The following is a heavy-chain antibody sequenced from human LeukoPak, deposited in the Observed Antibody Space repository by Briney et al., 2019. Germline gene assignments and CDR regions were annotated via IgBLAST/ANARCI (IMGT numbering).Heavy chain of an antibody. Sequence: SETLSLTCTVSGGSISSYYWSWIRQPAGKGLEWIGRIYTSGSTNYNPSLKSRVTMSVDTSKNQFSLKLSSVTAADTAVYYCARRDGYCSSTSCYTNWFDPWGQGTLVTVSS. CDR2: IYTSGST. CDR3: ARRDGYCSSTSCYTNWFDP. J-gene: IGHJ5*02. V-gene: IGHV4-4*07. CDR1: GGSISSYY. D-gene: IGHD2-2*02.